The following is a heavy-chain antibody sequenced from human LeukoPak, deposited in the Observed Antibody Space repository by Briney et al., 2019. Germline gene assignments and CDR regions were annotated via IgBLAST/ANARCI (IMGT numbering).Heavy chain of an antibody. CDR2: IYYSGST. J-gene: IGHJ4*02. CDR3: ARHRDCSGGSCHLDY. D-gene: IGHD2-15*01. Sequence: SETLSLTCTVSGGSISSYYWSWIRQPPGKGLEWIGYIYYSGSTNYNPSLKSRVTISVDTSKNQFSLKLSSVTAADTAVYYCARHRDCSGGSCHLDYWGQGTLVTVSP. V-gene: IGHV4-59*08. CDR1: GGSISSYY.